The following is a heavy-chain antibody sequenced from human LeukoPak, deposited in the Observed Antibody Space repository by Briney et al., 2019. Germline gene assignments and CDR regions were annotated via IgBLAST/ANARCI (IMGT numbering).Heavy chain of an antibody. CDR3: ATATVPVRRGYDY. CDR1: GFTVSNKN. CDR2: MYDDGST. D-gene: IGHD3-10*02. Sequence: GGSLRLSCAGSGFTVSNKNMSWVRQAPGKGLEWVSVMYDDGSTYNADSVKGRFTVSRDNSKNTVFLQMNSLRAEDTAVYYCATATVPVRRGYDYWGQGTLVTVSS. V-gene: IGHV3-66*01. J-gene: IGHJ4*02.